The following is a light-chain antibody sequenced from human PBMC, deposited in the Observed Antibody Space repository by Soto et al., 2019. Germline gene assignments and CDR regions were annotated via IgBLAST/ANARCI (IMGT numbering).Light chain of an antibody. J-gene: IGKJ1*01. Sequence: EIVLTQSPGTLSLSPGERATLSCRASQSVSSGNLAWYQQRRGQAPRLLICNASNRATGIPDRFSGSGSGTDFTLTISRLEPEDFAIYYCQQYGSSRTFGQGTRVEIK. CDR3: QQYGSSRT. CDR2: NAS. CDR1: QSVSSGN. V-gene: IGKV3-20*01.